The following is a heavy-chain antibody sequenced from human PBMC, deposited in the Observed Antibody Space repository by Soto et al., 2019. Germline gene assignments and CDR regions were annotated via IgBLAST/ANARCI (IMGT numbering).Heavy chain of an antibody. CDR2: IIPILGST. CDR1: GGAFVSSA. V-gene: IGHV1-69*11. Sequence: QVQLLQSGAELREPGSSVRVSSTPCGGAFVSSAFAWMRQAPGGTIEWMGGIIPILGSTKFAEKFLGRLTLTADDSPRTAYLELSSLTFDDTAVYFCAKKNPHGDSNKAWLDPWGQGTLVTVST. CDR3: AKKNPHGDSNKAWLDP. D-gene: IGHD2-8*01. J-gene: IGHJ5*02.